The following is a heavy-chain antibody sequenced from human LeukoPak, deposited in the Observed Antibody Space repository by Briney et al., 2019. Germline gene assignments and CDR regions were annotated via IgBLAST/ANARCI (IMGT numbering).Heavy chain of an antibody. CDR2: IYSPRGT. Sequence: SETLSLTCSVSGASISIYQWSWLRQPPGKGVECLGDIYSPRGTNHNPSLASRVTISIDTSKNQLSLKLSSVTAADTAVYYCARVDADTAMGDVFDIWGQGTVVTVSS. CDR3: ARVDADTAMGDVFDI. J-gene: IGHJ3*02. D-gene: IGHD5-18*01. CDR1: GASISIYQ. V-gene: IGHV4-59*01.